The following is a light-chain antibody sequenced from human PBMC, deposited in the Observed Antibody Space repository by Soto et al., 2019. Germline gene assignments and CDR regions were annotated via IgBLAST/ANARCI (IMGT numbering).Light chain of an antibody. CDR1: QGISSY. J-gene: IGKJ1*01. CDR2: AAS. CDR3: QQYYSYPPT. V-gene: IGKV1-8*01. Sequence: AIRMTQSPSSFSASTGDRVTITCRASQGISSYLAWYQQKPGKAPKLLIYAASTLQSVVPSRFSGSGSGTDFTLTISCLQSEDFATYYCQQYYSYPPTFGQGTKVDIK.